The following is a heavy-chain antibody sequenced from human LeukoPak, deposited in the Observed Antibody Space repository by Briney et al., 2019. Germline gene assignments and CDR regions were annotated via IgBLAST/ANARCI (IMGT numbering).Heavy chain of an antibody. J-gene: IGHJ3*02. V-gene: IGHV4-59*01. D-gene: IGHD3-22*01. Sequence: SETLSLTCTVSGGSISSYYWSWIRQPPGKGLEWFGYIYYGGSTNYNPSLKSRVTISVDTSKNQFSLKLSSVTAADTAVYYCARDSPPDSSGYYYVSGAFDIWGQGTMVTVSS. CDR2: IYYGGST. CDR1: GGSISSYY. CDR3: ARDSPPDSSGYYYVSGAFDI.